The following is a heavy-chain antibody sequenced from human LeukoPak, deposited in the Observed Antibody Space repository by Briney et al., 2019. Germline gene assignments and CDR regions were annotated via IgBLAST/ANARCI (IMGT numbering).Heavy chain of an antibody. Sequence: GGSLRLSCAASGFTFSNYAMNWVRQAPGKGLEWVSAISGSFGSTYYADSVKGRFTISRDNSKNTLYLQMNSPRAEDTAAYYCAKDRGSIAVAGIDYWGQGTLVTVSS. J-gene: IGHJ4*02. D-gene: IGHD6-19*01. CDR1: GFTFSNYA. CDR3: AKDRGSIAVAGIDY. V-gene: IGHV3-23*01. CDR2: ISGSFGST.